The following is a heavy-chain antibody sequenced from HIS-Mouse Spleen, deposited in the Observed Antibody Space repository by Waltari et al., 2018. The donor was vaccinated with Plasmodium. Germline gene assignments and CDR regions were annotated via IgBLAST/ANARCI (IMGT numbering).Heavy chain of an antibody. Sequence: EVQLVESGGGWVQPGGSLRLACAASGFNFRSYWMRWVRQAPGKGLEWVANIKQDGSEKYYVDSVKGRFTISRDNAKNSLYLQMNSLRAEDTAVYYCASSWYWYFDLWGRGTLVTVSS. D-gene: IGHD6-13*01. CDR3: ASSWYWYFDL. J-gene: IGHJ2*01. CDR2: IKQDGSEK. V-gene: IGHV3-7*01. CDR1: GFNFRSYW.